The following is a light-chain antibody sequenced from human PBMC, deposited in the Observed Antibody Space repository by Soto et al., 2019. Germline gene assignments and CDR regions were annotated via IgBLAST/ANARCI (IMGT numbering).Light chain of an antibody. J-gene: IGKJ2*02. CDR3: QQYSSYSRT. CDR1: QSVRSY. CDR2: GAS. Sequence: EVVMTQSPATLSVSPGERATLSCGASQSVRSYLAWYQQKPGQAPRLLIHGASTRAPGIPARFSGSGSGTDFTLTISSLQSEDFATYYCQQYSSYSRTFGQGTKVETK. V-gene: IGKV3-15*01.